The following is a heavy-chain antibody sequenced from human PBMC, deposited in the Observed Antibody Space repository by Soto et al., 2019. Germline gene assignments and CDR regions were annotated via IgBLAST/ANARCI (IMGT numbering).Heavy chain of an antibody. CDR3: ARHSNRNYGLYYFDY. D-gene: IGHD4-4*01. CDR2: IYYSGST. CDR1: GGSVSSGSYY. J-gene: IGHJ4*02. V-gene: IGHV4-61*01. Sequence: LETLSLTCTVSGGSVSSGSYYWSWIRQPPGKGLEWIGYIYYSGSTKYIPSLKSRVSMSVDTSKNQFSLKVSSATAADTAVYYCARHSNRNYGLYYFDYWGLGALVTVSS.